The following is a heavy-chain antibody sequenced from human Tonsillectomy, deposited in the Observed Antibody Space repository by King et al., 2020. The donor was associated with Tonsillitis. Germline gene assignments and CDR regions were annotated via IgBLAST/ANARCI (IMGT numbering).Heavy chain of an antibody. D-gene: IGHD6-19*01. CDR2: ISSSSSTI. J-gene: IGHJ4*02. Sequence: VQLVESGGGLVQPGGSLRLSCAASGFTFSRYSMNWVRQTPGKGLEWVSYISSSSSTIYDADSVKGRFTISRDNAKNSLYLQMNSLRAEDTAVYYCAREESIAVAGELDYWGQGTLVTVSS. CDR1: GFTFSRYS. CDR3: AREESIAVAGELDY. V-gene: IGHV3-48*01.